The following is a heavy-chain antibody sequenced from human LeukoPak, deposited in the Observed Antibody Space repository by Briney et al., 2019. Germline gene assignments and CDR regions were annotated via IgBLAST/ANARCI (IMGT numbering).Heavy chain of an antibody. J-gene: IGHJ3*02. Sequence: SVKVSCKASGGIFSSYAISWVRQAPGQGLEWMGRIIPIFGTANYAQKFQGRVTITTDESTSTAYMELSSLRSEDTAVYYCARDATPLRYSSGWYVAFDIWGQGTMVTVSS. D-gene: IGHD6-19*01. V-gene: IGHV1-69*05. CDR3: ARDATPLRYSSGWYVAFDI. CDR2: IIPIFGTA. CDR1: GGIFSSYA.